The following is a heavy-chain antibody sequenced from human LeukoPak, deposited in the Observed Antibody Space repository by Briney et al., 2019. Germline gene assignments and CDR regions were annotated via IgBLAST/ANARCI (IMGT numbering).Heavy chain of an antibody. V-gene: IGHV3-48*04. CDR1: GFPFSDYS. Sequence: HSGGSLRLSCTASGFPFSDYSMNWVRQAPGKGLEGISYIGISSGNTKYADSVRGRFTISADNAKNSLYLQMNSLRVEDTAVYYCARDHNYAFDNWGQGTLVSVSS. CDR2: IGISSGNT. D-gene: IGHD1-1*01. J-gene: IGHJ4*02. CDR3: ARDHNYAFDN.